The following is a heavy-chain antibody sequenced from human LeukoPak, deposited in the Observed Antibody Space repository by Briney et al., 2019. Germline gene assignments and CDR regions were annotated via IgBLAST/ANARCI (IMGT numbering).Heavy chain of an antibody. CDR2: IFYDRGKK. CDR3: AKGDNYKPLYFDN. CDR1: GFRFSDSG. J-gene: IGHJ4*02. Sequence: GGSLRLSCVASGFRFSDSGMHWVRQAPGKGLEWVAVIFYDRGKKFYADSVEGRFTISSDNSKNTLYLQMNSLRDEDTAVYYCAKGDNYKPLYFDNWGQGSLVTVSA. V-gene: IGHV3-33*06. D-gene: IGHD1-20*01.